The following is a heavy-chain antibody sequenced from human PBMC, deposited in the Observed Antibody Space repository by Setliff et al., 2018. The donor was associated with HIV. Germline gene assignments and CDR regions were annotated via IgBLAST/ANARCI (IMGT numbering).Heavy chain of an antibody. V-gene: IGHV4-34*01. CDR2: INHSGST. CDR3: ARPSNYGSGSYGAFDI. J-gene: IGHJ3*02. CDR1: GGSFSGYY. Sequence: SETLSLTCDVYGGSFSGYYWSWIRQPPGKGLEWIGEINHSGSTNYNPSLKSRVTISVDTSQYQFSLRLTSVTAADTAVYYCARPSNYGSGSYGAFDIWGQGTMVT. D-gene: IGHD3-10*01.